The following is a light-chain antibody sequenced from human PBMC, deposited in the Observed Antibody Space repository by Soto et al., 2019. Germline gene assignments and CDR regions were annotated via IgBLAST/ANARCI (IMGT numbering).Light chain of an antibody. CDR3: QLDGSST. CDR1: QSVSSSY. J-gene: IGKJ4*01. CDR2: DAS. Sequence: EIVLTQSPGTLSLXPGARATLXCRASQSVSSSYLAWYQQKPGQAPRLLIYDASRRATGIPDRFSGSGSGTDFTLTISRLEPEDFAVYYCQLDGSSTFGGGTKVDIK. V-gene: IGKV3-20*01.